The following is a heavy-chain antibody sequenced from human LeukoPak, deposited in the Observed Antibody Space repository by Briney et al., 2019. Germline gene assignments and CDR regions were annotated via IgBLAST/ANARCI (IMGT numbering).Heavy chain of an antibody. V-gene: IGHV4-61*01. CDR1: GYSISSGYY. CDR3: ARDRNLNGERWFDP. D-gene: IGHD4-17*01. CDR2: IHYSGST. Sequence: PSETLSLTCTVSGYSISSGYYWGWIRQPPGKGLEWIGYIHYSGSTNYNPSLKSRVTISVDTSKNQFSLKLTSVTAADTAIYYCARDRNLNGERWFDPWGQGILVTVSS. J-gene: IGHJ5*02.